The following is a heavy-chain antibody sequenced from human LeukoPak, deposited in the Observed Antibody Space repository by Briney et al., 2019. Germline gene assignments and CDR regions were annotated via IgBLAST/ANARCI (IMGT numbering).Heavy chain of an antibody. D-gene: IGHD3-22*01. V-gene: IGHV4-31*03. CDR1: GGSISSGNYY. CDR3: ARADYYGSSAYPY. CDR2: IYYSGTT. Sequence: SQTLSLTCTVSGGSISSGNYYWTWIRQHPRKGLEWIGYIYYSGTTFYNPSLKSRFTISIDTSKNQFSLKLTSVTAADTAVYYCARADYYGSSAYPYWGQGTLVTVSS. J-gene: IGHJ4*02.